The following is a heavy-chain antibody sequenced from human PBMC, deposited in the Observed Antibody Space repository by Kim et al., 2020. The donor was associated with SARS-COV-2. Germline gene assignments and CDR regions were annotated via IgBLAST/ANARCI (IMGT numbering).Heavy chain of an antibody. CDR1: GFTFSSYA. CDR3: ARDGGYSYGYEDY. J-gene: IGHJ4*02. D-gene: IGHD5-18*01. Sequence: GGSLRLSCAASGFTFSSYAMHWVRQAPGKGLEWVAVISYDGSNKYYADSVKGRFTISRDNSKNTLYLQMNSLRAEDTAVYYCARDGGYSYGYEDYWGQGTLVTVSS. CDR2: ISYDGSNK. V-gene: IGHV3-30*04.